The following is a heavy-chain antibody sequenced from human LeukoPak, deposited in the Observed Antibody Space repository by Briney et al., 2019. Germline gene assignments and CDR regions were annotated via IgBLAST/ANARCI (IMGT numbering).Heavy chain of an antibody. CDR3: AAGYSSSWYGTGFYFDY. D-gene: IGHD6-13*01. CDR2: IILIFGTA. V-gene: IGHV1-69*05. J-gene: IGHJ4*02. CDR1: GGTFSSYA. Sequence: GASVKVSCKASGGTFSSYAISWVRQAPGQGLEWMGGIILIFGTANYAQKFQGRVTITTDESTSTAYMELSSLRSEDTAVYYCAAGYSSSWYGTGFYFDYWGQGTLVTVSS.